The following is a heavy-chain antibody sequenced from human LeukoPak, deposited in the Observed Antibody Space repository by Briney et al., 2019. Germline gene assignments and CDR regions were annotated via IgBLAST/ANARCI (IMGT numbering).Heavy chain of an antibody. CDR3: ATSPRSCSGGSCYDYYYYYGMDV. CDR2: INPKRVKP. J-gene: IGHJ6*02. CDR1: VYTSTSYD. V-gene: IGHV1-8*01. D-gene: IGHD2-15*01. Sequence: ASAKDSSKASVYTSTSYDTKCVRETPGQRLEWRVWINPKRVKPDTAQKFQGRVTMPRNASISTAYMELSSVRSEDTAVYYCATSPRSCSGGSCYDYYYYYGMDVWGQGTTVTVSS.